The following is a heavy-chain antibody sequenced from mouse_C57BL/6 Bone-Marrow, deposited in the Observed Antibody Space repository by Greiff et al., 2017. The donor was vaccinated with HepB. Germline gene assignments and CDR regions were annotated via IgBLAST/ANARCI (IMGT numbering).Heavy chain of an antibody. CDR2: IDPSDSET. CDR3: ARYYGSSYVGYFDY. CDR1: GYTFTSYW. V-gene: IGHV1-52*01. J-gene: IGHJ2*01. Sequence: QVQLKQPGAELVRPGSSVKLSCKASGYTFTSYWMHWVKQRPIQGLEWIGNIDPSDSETHYNQKFKDKATLTVDKSSSTAYMQLSSLTSEDSAVYYCARYYGSSYVGYFDYWGQGTTLTVSS. D-gene: IGHD1-1*01.